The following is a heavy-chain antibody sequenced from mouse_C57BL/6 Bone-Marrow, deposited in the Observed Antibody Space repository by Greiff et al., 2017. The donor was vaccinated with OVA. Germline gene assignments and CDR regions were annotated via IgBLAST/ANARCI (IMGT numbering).Heavy chain of an antibody. CDR1: GYSITSDY. J-gene: IGHJ4*01. CDR2: ISYSGST. V-gene: IGHV3-8*01. D-gene: IGHD1-1*01. CDR3: ARGRGFYYGSSYLYYAMDY. Sequence: EVKLQESGPGLAKPSQTLSLTCSVTGYSITSDYWNWIRKFPGNKLECMGYISYSGSTYYNPSLNSRISITRDTSKNQYYLQLNSVTTEDTATYYCARGRGFYYGSSYLYYAMDYWGQGTSVTVSS.